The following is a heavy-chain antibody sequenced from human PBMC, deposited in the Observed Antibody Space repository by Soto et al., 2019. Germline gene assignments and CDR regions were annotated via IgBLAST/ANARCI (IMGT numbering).Heavy chain of an antibody. CDR2: INANSGGT. Sequence: ASVKVSCKASGYTFSDYYMHWVRQAPGQGFEWMGWINANSGGTTYAQKFQGRVTMTRDTSISTAYMELSRLSSDDTAIYYCARLQIGVAGTNWGQGTLVTVSS. J-gene: IGHJ4*02. D-gene: IGHD6-19*01. V-gene: IGHV1-2*02. CDR3: ARLQIGVAGTN. CDR1: GYTFSDYY.